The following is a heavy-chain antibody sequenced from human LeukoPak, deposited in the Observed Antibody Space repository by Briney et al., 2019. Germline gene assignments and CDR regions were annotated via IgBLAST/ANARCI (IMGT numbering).Heavy chain of an antibody. V-gene: IGHV3-30*03. J-gene: IGHJ3*02. CDR3: ASGQLWGVFDI. Sequence: PGRSLRLSCAASGFTFSSYGMHWVRQAPGKGLEWVAVISYDGSNKYYADSVKGRFTISRDNSKNTLYLQMNSLRAEDTAVYYCASGQLWGVFDIWGQGTMVTVSS. CDR2: ISYDGSNK. D-gene: IGHD5-18*01. CDR1: GFTFSSYG.